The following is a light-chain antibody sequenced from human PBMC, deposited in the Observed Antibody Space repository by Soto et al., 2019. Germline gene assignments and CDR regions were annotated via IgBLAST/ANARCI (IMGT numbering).Light chain of an antibody. J-gene: IGKJ3*01. Sequence: IQMTQSPSSVSASVGDTVTLSCQTSHGVSGWLAWYQQKPGKAPKLLIYTVSNLQSGVPSRFSGSGSGTDFILTITNLQPEYFATYFCQQGKTFPFTFGPGTKVEVK. CDR1: HGVSGW. V-gene: IGKV1-12*01. CDR2: TVS. CDR3: QQGKTFPFT.